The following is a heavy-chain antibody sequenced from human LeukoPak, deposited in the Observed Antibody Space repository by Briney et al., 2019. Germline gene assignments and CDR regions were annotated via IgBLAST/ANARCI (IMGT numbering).Heavy chain of an antibody. Sequence: SETLSLTCTVSGGSISSYYWSWIRQPAGKGLEWIGRIYTSGSTNYNPSLKGRVTMSVDTSKNQFSLKLSSVTAADTAVYYCARDRTYYYDSSGSNWFDPWGQGTLVTVSS. CDR3: ARDRTYYYDSSGSNWFDP. D-gene: IGHD3-22*01. J-gene: IGHJ5*02. CDR2: IYTSGST. V-gene: IGHV4-4*07. CDR1: GGSISSYY.